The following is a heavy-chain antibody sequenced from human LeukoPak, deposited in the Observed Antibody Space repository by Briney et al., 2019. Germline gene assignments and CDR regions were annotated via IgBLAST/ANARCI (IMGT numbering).Heavy chain of an antibody. CDR1: GFTFSSFV. CDR3: ARSRVVVDAFDI. V-gene: IGHV3-30-3*01. Sequence: PGGSLILSCAASGFTFSSFVMHWVRQAPGKGLEWLAVVSFDGSNKYYAESVKGRFTISRDNSKNTLYLQMSSLRTEDTAVYYCARSRVVVDAFDIWGQGTMVSVSS. CDR2: VSFDGSNK. D-gene: IGHD2-2*01. J-gene: IGHJ3*02.